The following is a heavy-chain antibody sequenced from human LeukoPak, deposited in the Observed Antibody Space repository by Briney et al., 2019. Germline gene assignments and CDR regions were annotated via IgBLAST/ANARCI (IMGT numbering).Heavy chain of an antibody. D-gene: IGHD3-3*01. V-gene: IGHV1-2*02. CDR1: GYTFTDFY. J-gene: IGHJ4*02. Sequence: ASVKVSCKASGYTFTDFYLHWVRQAPGQGLEWMGWINPNSGDTNYAQKFQARVTMTRDTSINTAYMGLSGLKSDDTAVYFCARENPGVPFDYWGQGTLVTVSS. CDR2: INPNSGDT. CDR3: ARENPGVPFDY.